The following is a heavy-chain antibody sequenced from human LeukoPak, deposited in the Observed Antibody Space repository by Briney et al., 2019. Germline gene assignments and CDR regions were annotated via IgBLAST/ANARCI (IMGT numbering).Heavy chain of an antibody. J-gene: IGHJ3*02. CDR2: IYHSGST. Sequence: PSQTLSLTCAVSGGSISSGGYSWSWIRQPPGKGLEWIGYIYHSGSTYYNPSLKNRVTISVDRSKNQFSLKLSSVTAADTAVYYCARLSTYSDAFDIWGQGTMVTVSS. V-gene: IGHV4-30-2*01. CDR1: GGSISSGGYS. CDR3: ARLSTYSDAFDI. D-gene: IGHD5/OR15-5a*01.